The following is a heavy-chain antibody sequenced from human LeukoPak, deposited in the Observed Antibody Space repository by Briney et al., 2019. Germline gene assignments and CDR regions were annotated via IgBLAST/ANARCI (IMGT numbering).Heavy chain of an antibody. CDR2: ISYDGSNK. CDR1: GFTFSSYG. Sequence: QSGRSLRLSCAASGFTFSSYGMHWVRQAPGKGLEWVAVISYDGSNKYYADSVKGRFTISRDNSKNTLYLQMNSLRAEDTAVYYCASNLVVVVTAIGGLDAFDIWGQGTMVTVSS. V-gene: IGHV3-30*03. J-gene: IGHJ3*02. CDR3: ASNLVVVVTAIGGLDAFDI. D-gene: IGHD2-21*02.